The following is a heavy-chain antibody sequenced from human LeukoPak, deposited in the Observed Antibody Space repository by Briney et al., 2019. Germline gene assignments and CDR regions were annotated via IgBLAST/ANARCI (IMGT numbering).Heavy chain of an antibody. CDR2: ISSSSSYI. Sequence: GGSLRLSCAASGFTFSSYSMNWVRQAPGKGLEWVSSISSSSSYIYYADSVKGRFTISRDNAKNSLYLQMNSLRAEDTAVYYCARELPRYFDPFDYWGQGTLVTVSS. CDR1: GFTFSSYS. J-gene: IGHJ4*02. V-gene: IGHV3-21*01. CDR3: ARELPRYFDPFDY. D-gene: IGHD3-9*01.